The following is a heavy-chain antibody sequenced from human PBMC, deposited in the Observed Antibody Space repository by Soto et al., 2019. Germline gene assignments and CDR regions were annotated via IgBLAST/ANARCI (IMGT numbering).Heavy chain of an antibody. CDR1: GFTFSGSA. V-gene: IGHV3-73*01. Sequence: GGSLRLSCAASGFTFSGSAMHWVRQASGKGLEWVGRIRNKANSYATAYAASVKGRFTISRDDSKNTAYLQMNSLKTEDTAVYYCTRDPSGSYAFDYWGQGTLVTVSS. J-gene: IGHJ4*02. D-gene: IGHD1-26*01. CDR3: TRDPSGSYAFDY. CDR2: IRNKANSYAT.